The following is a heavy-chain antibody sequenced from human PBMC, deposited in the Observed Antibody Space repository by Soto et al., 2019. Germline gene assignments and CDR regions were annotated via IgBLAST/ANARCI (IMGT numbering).Heavy chain of an antibody. J-gene: IGHJ4*02. V-gene: IGHV1-3*01. CDR3: ARHQFTLVRGVIQYLDY. D-gene: IGHD3-10*01. Sequence: ASVKVSCKASGYTFMSYPLHWVSQAPGQRPEWMGWINAGDDITQFSQKFQGRLTFTRDTSASTGYMELRSLRSEDTAVYYCARHQFTLVRGVIQYLDYWGQGTPVTVSS. CDR2: INAGDDIT. CDR1: GYTFMSYP.